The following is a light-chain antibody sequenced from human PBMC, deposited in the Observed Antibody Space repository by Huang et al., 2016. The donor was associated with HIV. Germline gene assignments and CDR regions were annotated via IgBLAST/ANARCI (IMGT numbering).Light chain of an antibody. CDR3: QQTYSTPWT. CDR1: KSISSY. V-gene: IGKV1-39*01. Sequence: DIQMTQSPSSLSASVGDRVTITCRASKSISSYLNWYQQIPGKAPKVLIYAASNLQSGVPSRFSGSGSGTDFTLTISSLQPEDFSTYYCQQTYSTPWTFGQGTKVEIK. CDR2: AAS. J-gene: IGKJ1*01.